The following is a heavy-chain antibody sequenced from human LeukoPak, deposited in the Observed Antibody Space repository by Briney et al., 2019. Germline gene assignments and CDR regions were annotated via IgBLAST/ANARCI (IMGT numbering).Heavy chain of an antibody. CDR3: ARLIGRIQLWLPRYFDY. D-gene: IGHD5-18*01. CDR1: GYSFTSYW. CDR2: IYPGDSDT. Sequence: GESLKISCNGSGYSFTSYWIGWVRRMPGKGLEWMGIIYPGDSDTRYSPSFQGQVTISADKSISTAYLQWSSLKASDTAMYYCARLIGRIQLWLPRYFDYWGQGTLVTVSS. J-gene: IGHJ4*02. V-gene: IGHV5-51*01.